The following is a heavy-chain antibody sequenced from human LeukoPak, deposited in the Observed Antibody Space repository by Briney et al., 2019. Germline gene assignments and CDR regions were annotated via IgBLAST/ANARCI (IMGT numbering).Heavy chain of an antibody. V-gene: IGHV3-48*03. J-gene: IGHJ4*02. Sequence: GGSLRLSCAASGFTFSSYEMNWVRQAPGKGLEWVSYISSSGSTIYYADSVKGRFTISRDNAKNSLYLQMNSLRAEDTAVYYCARVSSGYCVDYWGQGTLVTVSS. D-gene: IGHD3-22*01. CDR3: ARVSSGYCVDY. CDR2: ISSSGSTI. CDR1: GFTFSSYE.